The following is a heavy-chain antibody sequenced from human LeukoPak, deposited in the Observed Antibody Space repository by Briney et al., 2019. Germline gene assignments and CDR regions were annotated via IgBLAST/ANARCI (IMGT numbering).Heavy chain of an antibody. D-gene: IGHD6-13*01. J-gene: IGHJ4*02. CDR2: ISYDGSNK. V-gene: IGHV3-30*18. CDR1: GFTFSSYG. CDR3: AKIIGVQQQLVDY. Sequence: GGSLRLSCAASGFTFSSYGMHWVRQAPGKGLEWVAVISYDGSNKYYADSVKGRFTLSRDNSKNTLYLQMNSLRAEDTAVYYCAKIIGVQQQLVDYWGQGTLVTVSS.